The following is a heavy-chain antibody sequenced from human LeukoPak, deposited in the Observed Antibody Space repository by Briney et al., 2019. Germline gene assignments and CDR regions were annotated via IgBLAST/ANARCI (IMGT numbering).Heavy chain of an antibody. Sequence: SETLSLTCAVYGGSFTDYYWSWVRQSPGKGLEWIGEIHHSGSTNFNPSLKSRVTISVDKSKNQFSLKLSSVTAADTAVYYCARDTQTKDYYDSSGYYFDYWGQGTLVTVSS. CDR2: IHHSGST. V-gene: IGHV4-34*01. CDR3: ARDTQTKDYYDSSGYYFDY. D-gene: IGHD3-22*01. J-gene: IGHJ4*02. CDR1: GGSFTDYY.